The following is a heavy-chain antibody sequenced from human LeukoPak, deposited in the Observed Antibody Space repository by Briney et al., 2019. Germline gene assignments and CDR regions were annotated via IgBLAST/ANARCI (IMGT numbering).Heavy chain of an antibody. D-gene: IGHD5-12*01. CDR2: IIKYGKPT. CDR3: AAFRGYSGPFGDFDI. J-gene: IGHJ3*02. V-gene: IGHV3-48*03. CDR1: GFTFSSYE. Sequence: GGSLRLSCATPGFTFSSYEMNWVRQAPGKGLEWVSYIIKYGKPTYHADSVKGRFTTSRHHAKNSLYLQMNSLRAEDAAVYYCAAFRGYSGPFGDFDISGQGTMVTVS.